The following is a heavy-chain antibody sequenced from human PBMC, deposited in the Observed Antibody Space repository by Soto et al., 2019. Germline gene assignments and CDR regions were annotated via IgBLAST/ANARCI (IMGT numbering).Heavy chain of an antibody. Sequence: EVQVLESGGGLVQPGGSLRLSCAASGFTFTDYAMNWVRQAPGKGLELVSTISGSGANTYYADSVRGRCTIPRDNSQNALSLQMSSLRAEDTAVYYCAKAGKHSNGWWAAFEIWGQGTVVTVS. CDR3: AKAGKHSNGWWAAFEI. CDR2: ISGSGANT. V-gene: IGHV3-23*01. D-gene: IGHD6-19*01. CDR1: GFTFTDYA. J-gene: IGHJ3*02.